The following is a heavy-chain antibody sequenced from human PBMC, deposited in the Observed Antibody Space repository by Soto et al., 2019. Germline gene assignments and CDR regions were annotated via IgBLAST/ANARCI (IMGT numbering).Heavy chain of an antibody. CDR1: GGTFSSYA. D-gene: IGHD3-22*01. CDR2: IIPIFGTA. J-gene: IGHJ4*02. V-gene: IGHV1-69*01. Sequence: QVQLVQSGAEVKKPGSSVKVSCKASGGTFSSYAISWVRQAPGQGLEWMGGIIPIFGTANYAQKFQGRVTITADESTSTAYMELSSLRSEATAVYYCARGATYYYDSSGYYTLGYWGQGTLVTVSS. CDR3: ARGATYYYDSSGYYTLGY.